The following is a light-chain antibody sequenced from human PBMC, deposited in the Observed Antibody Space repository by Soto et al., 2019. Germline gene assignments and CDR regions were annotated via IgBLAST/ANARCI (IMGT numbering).Light chain of an antibody. CDR3: QQRSNWPPT. CDR2: DVY. V-gene: IGKV3-11*01. Sequence: EVVLTQSPATLSLSPGEGATLSCRASQSVTIYLAWYQKKSGQPPRLLIYDVYKRATGIPARFSGSGSGTDFNLNIASLEPEDSAFYFCQQRSNWPPTFGQGTRLEI. CDR1: QSVTIY. J-gene: IGKJ5*01.